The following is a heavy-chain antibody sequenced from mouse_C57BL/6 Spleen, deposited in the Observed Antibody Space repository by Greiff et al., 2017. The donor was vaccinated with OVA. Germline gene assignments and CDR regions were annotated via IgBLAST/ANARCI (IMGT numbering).Heavy chain of an antibody. J-gene: IGHJ3*01. D-gene: IGHD2-1*01. V-gene: IGHV1-69*01. Sequence: QVQLQQPGAELVMPGASVKLSCKASGYTFTSYWMHWVKQRPGQGLEWIGEIDPSDSYTNYNQKFKGKSTLTVDKSSGTAYMQLSSLTSEDSAVYYCARSDGNYPLAYWGQGTLVTVSA. CDR2: IDPSDSYT. CDR1: GYTFTSYW. CDR3: ARSDGNYPLAY.